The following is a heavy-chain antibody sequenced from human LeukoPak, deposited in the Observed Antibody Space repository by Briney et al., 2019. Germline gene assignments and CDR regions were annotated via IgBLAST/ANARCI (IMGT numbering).Heavy chain of an antibody. CDR3: AKGAFRDQVQGYYYMDV. Sequence: GGSLRLSFASSGFTFSIYWMGWVRQAPGKGLEWVANIKQDGSEKYYVDSVTGRFIISRDNAKNSLYLQMNSLRAEDTAVYYCAKGAFRDQVQGYYYMDVWGKGTTVTVSS. CDR2: IKQDGSEK. CDR1: GFTFSIYW. J-gene: IGHJ6*03. V-gene: IGHV3-7*01. D-gene: IGHD3-10*01.